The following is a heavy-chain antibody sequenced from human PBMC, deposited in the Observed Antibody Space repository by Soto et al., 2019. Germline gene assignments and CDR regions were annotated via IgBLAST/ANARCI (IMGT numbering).Heavy chain of an antibody. CDR3: ARGDGYYDSSGPYAEYFQH. CDR1: GGSISSGGSY. CDR2: IYYSGST. Sequence: QVQLQESGPGLVKPSQTLSLTCTVSGGSISSGGSYWSWIRQHPGKGLEWIGYIYYSGSTYYNPSLKSRVTISVDTSKHQFSLKLSSVTAADTAVYYCARGDGYYDSSGPYAEYFQHWGQCTLVTVSS. V-gene: IGHV4-31*03. D-gene: IGHD3-22*01. J-gene: IGHJ1*01.